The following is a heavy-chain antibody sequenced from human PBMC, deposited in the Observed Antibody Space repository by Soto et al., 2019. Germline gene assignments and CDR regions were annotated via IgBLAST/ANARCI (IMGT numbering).Heavy chain of an antibody. CDR2: IYYSGST. D-gene: IGHD3-3*01. Sequence: THPLTSTVSGGTSISGGYCWSWIRKHPGKGLEWIGYIYYSGSTYYNPSLKSRVTISVDTSKNQFSLKLSSVTAADTAVYYCARATTVLYDFYPPSANWFDPWGQGTLVTVSS. CDR3: ARATTVLYDFYPPSANWFDP. V-gene: IGHV4-31*03. J-gene: IGHJ5*02. CDR1: GGTSISGGYC.